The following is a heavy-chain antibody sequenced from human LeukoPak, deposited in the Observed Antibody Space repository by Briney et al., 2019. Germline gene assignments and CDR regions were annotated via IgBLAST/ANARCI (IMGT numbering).Heavy chain of an antibody. Sequence: ASVKVSCKASGYNFRNHAINWVRQAPGQGLEWMGWISAYTGHTNYAQKFQGRVTMTANTSTNTASMELRSLRADDTAVYYCARPANLYYASDAFDLWGQGTMVTVSS. D-gene: IGHD2-8*01. J-gene: IGHJ3*01. CDR3: ARPANLYYASDAFDL. CDR1: GYNFRNHA. V-gene: IGHV1-18*01. CDR2: ISAYTGHT.